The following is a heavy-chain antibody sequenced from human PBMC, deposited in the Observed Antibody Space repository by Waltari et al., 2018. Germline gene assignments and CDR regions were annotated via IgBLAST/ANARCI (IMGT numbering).Heavy chain of an antibody. CDR1: GGSISSYY. V-gene: IGHV4-59*01. CDR2: IYYSGST. D-gene: IGHD2-15*01. Sequence: QVQLQESGPGLVKPSETLSLTCTVSGGSISSYYWSWIRQPPGKGLEWIGYIYYSGSTNYNPSLKSRVTISVDTSKNQFSLKLSSVTAADTAVYYCARERVYCSGGSRYSEAFDIWGQGTMVTVSS. CDR3: ARERVYCSGGSRYSEAFDI. J-gene: IGHJ3*02.